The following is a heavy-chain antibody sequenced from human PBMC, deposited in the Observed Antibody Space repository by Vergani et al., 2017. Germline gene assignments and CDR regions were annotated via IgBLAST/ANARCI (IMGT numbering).Heavy chain of an antibody. CDR1: GFTFSSYG. CDR2: IWYDGSNK. Sequence: QVQLVESGGGVVQPGRSLRLSCAASGFTFSSYGMHWVRQAPGKGLEWVAVIWYDGSNKYYADSVKGRFTISRDNSKNTLYLQMNSLRAEDTAVYYCARAGGVYDAFDIWGQGTMVTVSS. D-gene: IGHD3-16*01. CDR3: ARAGGVYDAFDI. V-gene: IGHV3-33*08. J-gene: IGHJ3*02.